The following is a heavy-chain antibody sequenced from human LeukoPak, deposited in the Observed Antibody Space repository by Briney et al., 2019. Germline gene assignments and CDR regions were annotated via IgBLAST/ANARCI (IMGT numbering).Heavy chain of an antibody. V-gene: IGHV3-48*04. CDR3: ARDPLYYYDSSGYYFDY. CDR2: ISSSSSII. CDR1: GFTFADYG. Sequence: GGSLRLSCAASGFTFADYGMSWVRQAPGKGLEWVSYISSSSSIIYYADSVKGRFTISRDNAKNSLYLQMNSLRAEDTAVYYCARDPLYYYDSSGYYFDYWGQGTLVTVSS. D-gene: IGHD3-22*01. J-gene: IGHJ4*02.